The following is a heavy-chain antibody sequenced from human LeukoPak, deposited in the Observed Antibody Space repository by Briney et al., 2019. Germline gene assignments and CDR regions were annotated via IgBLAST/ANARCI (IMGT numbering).Heavy chain of an antibody. CDR3: AKHYDSSGYYDFDY. Sequence: GGSLRLSCAASGFTFSSYAMSWVRQAPGKGLEWVSAISGSGGSTYYADSVKGRFTISRDNSKNTPYLQMNSLRAEDTAVYYCAKHYDSSGYYDFDYWGQGTLVTVSS. J-gene: IGHJ4*02. D-gene: IGHD3-22*01. CDR2: ISGSGGST. V-gene: IGHV3-23*01. CDR1: GFTFSSYA.